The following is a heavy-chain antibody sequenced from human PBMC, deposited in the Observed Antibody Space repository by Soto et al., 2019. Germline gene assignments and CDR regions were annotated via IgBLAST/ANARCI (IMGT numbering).Heavy chain of an antibody. CDR3: ARSRAWPSSYFDY. CDR1: GFTFSTYA. V-gene: IGHV3-23*01. J-gene: IGHJ4*02. CDR2: VSGGGDIT. Sequence: LGGSLRLSCTDSGFTFSTYAMSWVRQSPGKGLEWVSAVSGGGDITYYPDSVKGRFTISRDNSKNTLYLQMNSLRAEDTAVYYCARSRAWPSSYFDYWGQGTLVTVSS.